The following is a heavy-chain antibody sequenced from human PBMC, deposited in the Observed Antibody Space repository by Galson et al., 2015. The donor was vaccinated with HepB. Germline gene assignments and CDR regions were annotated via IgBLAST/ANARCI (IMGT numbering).Heavy chain of an antibody. V-gene: IGHV4-59*01. Sequence: SETLSLTCTVSGGSISSYYWSWIRQPPGKGLEWIGYIYYSGSTNYSPSLKSRVTISVDTSKNQFSLKLSSVTAADTAVYYCARDFPPDYWGQGTLVTVSS. CDR3: ARDFPPDY. CDR2: IYYSGST. CDR1: GGSISSYY. J-gene: IGHJ4*02.